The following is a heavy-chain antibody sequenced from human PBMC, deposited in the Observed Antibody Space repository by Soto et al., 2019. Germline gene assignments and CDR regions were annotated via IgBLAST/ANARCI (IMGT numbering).Heavy chain of an antibody. J-gene: IGHJ6*02. Sequence: QVQLVQSGAEVKKPGSSVKVSCKASGGTFSSYAISWVRQAPGQGLEWMGGIIPIFGTANYAQKFQGRVTITADESTSTAYMELSSLRSEDTAVYYCARIDYCGGDCYTYYYYGMDVWGQGTTVTVSS. D-gene: IGHD2-21*02. V-gene: IGHV1-69*01. CDR2: IIPIFGTA. CDR1: GGTFSSYA. CDR3: ARIDYCGGDCYTYYYYGMDV.